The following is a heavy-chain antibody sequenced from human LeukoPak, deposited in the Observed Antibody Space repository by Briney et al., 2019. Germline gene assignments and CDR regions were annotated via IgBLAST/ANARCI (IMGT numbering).Heavy chain of an antibody. CDR1: GYTFTSYD. Sequence: ASVKVSCKASGYTFTSYDINWVRQAAGQGREWMGWMNPNSVNTGYAQKFQGRVTITRNTSISTAYMELSSLRSEDTAVYYCARSFNYAYDYWGQGTLVTVSS. CDR2: MNPNSVNT. V-gene: IGHV1-8*03. D-gene: IGHD1-7*01. J-gene: IGHJ4*02. CDR3: ARSFNYAYDY.